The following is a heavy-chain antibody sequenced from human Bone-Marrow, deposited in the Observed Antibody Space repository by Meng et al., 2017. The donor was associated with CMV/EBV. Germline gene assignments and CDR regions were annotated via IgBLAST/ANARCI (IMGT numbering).Heavy chain of an antibody. Sequence: SVKVSCKASGGTFSSYAISWVRQAPGQGLEWMGGIIPIFGTANYAQKFQSRVTITTDESTSTAYMELSSLRSEDTAVYYCARGGGGGVLMVYDYYYYYYGMDVWGQGTTVTVSS. CDR3: ARGGGGGVLMVYDYYYYYYGMDV. CDR1: GGTFSSYA. D-gene: IGHD2-8*01. CDR2: IIPIFGTA. V-gene: IGHV1-69*05. J-gene: IGHJ6*02.